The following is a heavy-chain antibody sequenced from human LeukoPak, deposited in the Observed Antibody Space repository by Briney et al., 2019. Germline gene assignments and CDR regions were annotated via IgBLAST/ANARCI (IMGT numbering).Heavy chain of an antibody. CDR2: ISSSSSYI. CDR1: GFSFSSYA. J-gene: IGHJ3*02. D-gene: IGHD6-19*01. V-gene: IGHV3-21*04. CDR3: AREGSGWYGDAFDI. Sequence: GGSLRPSCAASGFSFSSYAMSWVRQAPGKGLEWVSSISSSSSYIYYADSVKGRFTISRDNAKNSLYLQMNSLRAEDTAVYYCAREGSGWYGDAFDIWGQGTMVTVSS.